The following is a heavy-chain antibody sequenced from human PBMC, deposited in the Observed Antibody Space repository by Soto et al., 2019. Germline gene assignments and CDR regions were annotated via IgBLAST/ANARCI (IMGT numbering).Heavy chain of an antibody. CDR2: INHSGST. CDR1: GGSFSGYY. V-gene: IGHV4-34*01. CDR3: GRASLGKKMTTVPYYVMDV. J-gene: IGHJ6*02. Sequence: SETLSLTCAVYGGSFSGYYWSWIRQPPGKGLEWIGEINHSGSTNYNPSLKSRVTISVDTSKNQFSLKLSSVTAADTAVYYCGRASLGKKMTTVPYYVMDVWGQGPGVTVSS. D-gene: IGHD4-17*01.